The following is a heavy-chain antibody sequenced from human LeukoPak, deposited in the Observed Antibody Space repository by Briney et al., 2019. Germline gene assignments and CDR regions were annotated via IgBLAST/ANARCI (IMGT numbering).Heavy chain of an antibody. D-gene: IGHD4-23*01. CDR2: IKQDGSEK. CDR1: GFTLSSYW. J-gene: IGHJ4*02. CDR3: ARYIETPRRDLDY. V-gene: IGHV3-7*01. Sequence: GGSLRLSCAASGFTLSSYWMSWVRQAPGKGLEWVARIKQDGSEKHYVGSVQGRFTISRDNAKNSVYLQMNTLRAEDTAVYYCARYIETPRRDLDYWGQGTLVTVSS.